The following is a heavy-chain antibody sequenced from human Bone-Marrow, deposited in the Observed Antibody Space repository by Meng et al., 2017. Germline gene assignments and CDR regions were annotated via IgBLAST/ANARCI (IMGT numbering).Heavy chain of an antibody. J-gene: IGHJ3*02. CDR3: ARGGYYSRLTFHGAFDI. CDR1: GGSISSSSYY. CDR2: IYYSGST. D-gene: IGHD3-22*01. V-gene: IGHV4-39*07. Sequence: GSLRLSCTVSGGSISSSSYYWGWIRQPPGKGLEWIGSIYYSGSTYYNPSLKSRVTISVDTSKNQFSLKLSSVTAADTAVYYCARGGYYSRLTFHGAFDIWGQGTMVTVSS.